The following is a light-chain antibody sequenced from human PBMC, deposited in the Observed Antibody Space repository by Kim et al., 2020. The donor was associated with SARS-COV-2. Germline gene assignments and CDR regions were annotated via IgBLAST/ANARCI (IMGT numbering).Light chain of an antibody. CDR2: WAS. J-gene: IGKJ1*01. V-gene: IGKV4-1*01. CDR3: QQYCSTPPT. Sequence: ATINCKSSQSVLYSSNNKNYLAWYQQKPGQPPKLLIYWASTRESGVPDRFSGSGSGTDFTLTISSLQAEDVAVYYCQQYCSTPPTFGQGTKVDIK. CDR1: QSVLYSSNNKNY.